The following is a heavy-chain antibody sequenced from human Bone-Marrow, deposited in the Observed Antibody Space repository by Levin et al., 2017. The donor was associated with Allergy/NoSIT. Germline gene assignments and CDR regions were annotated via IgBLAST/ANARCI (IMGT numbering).Heavy chain of an antibody. CDR3: ARRGSGSYFGYLDV. D-gene: IGHD3-10*01. CDR2: IWYDGSHT. Sequence: SGGSLRLSCAASGFTFSSDGMHWVRQVPGKGLEWVAIIWYDGSHTYYADSVKGRFTISRDNSKNTLYLQMNSLRAEDTAVYYCARRGSGSYFGYLDVWGKGTTVTVSS. CDR1: GFTFSSDG. J-gene: IGHJ6*03. V-gene: IGHV3-33*01.